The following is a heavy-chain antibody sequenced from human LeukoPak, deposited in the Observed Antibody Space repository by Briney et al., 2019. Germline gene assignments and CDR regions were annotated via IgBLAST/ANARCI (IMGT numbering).Heavy chain of an antibody. Sequence: GGSLRLSCAASGFTFSSYNINWVRQAPGKGLEWVSYISSSRRTISYADSVKGRFTISRDNAKNSLYLQMNSLRAEDTAVYYCAKVSIAAAAYFDYWGQGTLVTVSS. CDR3: AKVSIAAAAYFDY. CDR1: GFTFSSYN. D-gene: IGHD6-13*01. J-gene: IGHJ4*02. CDR2: ISSSRRTI. V-gene: IGHV3-48*01.